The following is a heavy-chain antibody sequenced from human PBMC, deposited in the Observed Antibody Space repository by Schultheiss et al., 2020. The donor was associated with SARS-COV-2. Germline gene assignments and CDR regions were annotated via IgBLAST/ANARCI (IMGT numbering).Heavy chain of an antibody. CDR3: ARDWGGIAVAGTYGDY. CDR1: GFTFSSYW. J-gene: IGHJ4*02. D-gene: IGHD6-19*01. V-gene: IGHV3-7*01. Sequence: GGSLRLSCAASGFTFSSYWMSWVRQAPGKGLEWVANIKQDGSEKYYVDSVKGRFTISRDNAKNSLYLQMNSLRAEDTAVYYCARDWGGIAVAGTYGDYWGQGTLVTVSS. CDR2: IKQDGSEK.